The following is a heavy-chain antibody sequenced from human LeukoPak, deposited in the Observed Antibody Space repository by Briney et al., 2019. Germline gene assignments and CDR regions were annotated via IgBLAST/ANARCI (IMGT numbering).Heavy chain of an antibody. J-gene: IGHJ5*02. CDR3: AREAAGGDFFDP. V-gene: IGHV1-18*01. CDR1: GYTFTNYG. CDR2: TSAYSGNT. D-gene: IGHD2-21*02. Sequence: ASVKVSCKASGYTFTNYGISWVRQAPGRGVECMGWTSAYSGNTNFAQKFQGRVTMTTDTATSTAYMELRSLRSDDTAVYYCAREAAGGDFFDPWGQGTLVTVSS.